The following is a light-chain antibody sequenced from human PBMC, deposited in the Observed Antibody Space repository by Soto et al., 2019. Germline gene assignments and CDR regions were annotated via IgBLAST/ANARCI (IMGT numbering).Light chain of an antibody. CDR2: SSN. CDR1: TSNIGRNT. J-gene: IGLJ2*01. CDR3: AGWDDSLHALV. Sequence: QSVLTQPPSASGTPGQTVTISCSGRTSNIGRNTVHWYRQLPGAAPELLIYSSNQRPSGVPDRSSPSKSGTSASLAISGLQSDYEADYFCAGWDDSLHALVFGGGTKVTVL. V-gene: IGLV1-44*01.